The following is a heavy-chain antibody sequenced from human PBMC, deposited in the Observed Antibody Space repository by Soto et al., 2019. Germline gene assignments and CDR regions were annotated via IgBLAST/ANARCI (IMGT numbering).Heavy chain of an antibody. CDR1: GYTFTGYY. Sequence: ASGKVSCKASGYTFTGYYMHWVRQAPGQGLEWMGWVNPKSGGTDYAQKFQGRVTMTRDTSSSSAYMELSSLRSDDTAVYYCAKANSGDDDEFDYWGQGTQVTVSS. CDR3: AKANSGDDDEFDY. CDR2: VNPKSGGT. D-gene: IGHD5-12*01. V-gene: IGHV1-2*02. J-gene: IGHJ4*02.